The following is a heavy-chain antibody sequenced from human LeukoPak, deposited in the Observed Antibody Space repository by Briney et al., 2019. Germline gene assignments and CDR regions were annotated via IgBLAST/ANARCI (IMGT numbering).Heavy chain of an antibody. D-gene: IGHD3-10*01. V-gene: IGHV4-39*01. Sequence: SETLSLTCTVSGGSISSRSYYWGWIRQPPGKGLEWIGSIYYSGSTYYNPSLKSRVTISVDTSKNQFSLKLSSVTAADTAVYYCARRIGGYFDYWGQGTLVTVSS. CDR3: ARRIGGYFDY. J-gene: IGHJ4*02. CDR1: GGSISSRSYY. CDR2: IYYSGST.